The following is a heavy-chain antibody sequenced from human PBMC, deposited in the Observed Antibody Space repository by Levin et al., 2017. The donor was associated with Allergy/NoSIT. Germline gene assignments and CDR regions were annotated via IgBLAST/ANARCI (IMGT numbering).Heavy chain of an antibody. CDR2: VNEDGSQK. Sequence: GESLNISCAAAGFSFRDYWMTWVRQTPGRGLEWVANVNEDGSQKYYLDSVKGRFTISRDNAKDSVDLQMDYLRDDDTAVYYCARQLRGNSAYDAFDIWGHGTMVTFSS. J-gene: IGHJ3*02. V-gene: IGHV3-7*03. CDR1: GFSFRDYW. D-gene: IGHD5-12*01. CDR3: ARQLRGNSAYDAFDI.